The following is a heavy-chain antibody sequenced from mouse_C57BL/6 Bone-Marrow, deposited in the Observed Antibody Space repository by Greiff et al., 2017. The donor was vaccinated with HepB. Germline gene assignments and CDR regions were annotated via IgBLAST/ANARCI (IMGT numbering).Heavy chain of an antibody. CDR2: ISSGGSYT. CDR1: GFTFSSYG. J-gene: IGHJ2*01. V-gene: IGHV5-6*01. CDR3: ARHGYSNFDY. Sequence: EVKLMESGGDLVKPGGSLKLSCAASGFTFSSYGMSWVRQTPDKRLEWVATISSGGSYTYYPDSVKGRFTISRDNAKNTLYLQMSSLKSEDTAMYYCARHGYSNFDYWGQGTTLTVSS. D-gene: IGHD2-5*01.